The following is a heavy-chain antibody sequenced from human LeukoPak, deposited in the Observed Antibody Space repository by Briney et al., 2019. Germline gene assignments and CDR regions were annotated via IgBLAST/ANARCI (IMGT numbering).Heavy chain of an antibody. CDR1: GGSISSYY. J-gene: IGHJ6*03. V-gene: IGHV4-4*07. CDR3: ARDVPPTVTVGLLHYYYYMDV. CDR2: IYTSGGT. Sequence: SETLSLTCTVSGGSISSYYWSWIRQPAGKGLEWIGRIYTSGGTNYNPSLKSRVTMSVDTSKNQFSLKLSSVTAADTAVYYCARDVPPTVTVGLLHYYYYMDVWGKGTTVTVSS. D-gene: IGHD2-15*01.